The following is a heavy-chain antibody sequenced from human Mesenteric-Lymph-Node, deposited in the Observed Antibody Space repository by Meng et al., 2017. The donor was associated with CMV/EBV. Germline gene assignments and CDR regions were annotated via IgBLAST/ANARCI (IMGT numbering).Heavy chain of an antibody. Sequence: GESLKISCAASGFTFSSFDMNWVRQAPGKGLEWISHISTGSGTINYADSVKGRFTISRDNAKNSLYLQMISLGAEDTAVYYCTRDREVRGVTYYYFGMDVWGQGTTVTVSS. CDR2: ISTGSGTI. CDR1: GFTFSSFD. CDR3: TRDREVRGVTYYYFGMDV. J-gene: IGHJ6*02. D-gene: IGHD3-10*01. V-gene: IGHV3-48*04.